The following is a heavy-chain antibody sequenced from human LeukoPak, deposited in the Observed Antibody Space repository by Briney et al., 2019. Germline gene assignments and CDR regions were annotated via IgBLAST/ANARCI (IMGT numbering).Heavy chain of an antibody. CDR2: ISYDGSNK. CDR1: GFTFSSYA. D-gene: IGHD2-15*01. CDR3: ARDGSPYYYYYMDV. Sequence: GGSLRLSCAASGFTFSSYAMHWVRQAPGKGLEWVAVISYDGSNKYYADSVKGRFTISRDNSKNTLYLQMNSPRAEDTAVYYCARDGSPYYYYYMDVWGKGTTVTVSS. J-gene: IGHJ6*03. V-gene: IGHV3-30-3*01.